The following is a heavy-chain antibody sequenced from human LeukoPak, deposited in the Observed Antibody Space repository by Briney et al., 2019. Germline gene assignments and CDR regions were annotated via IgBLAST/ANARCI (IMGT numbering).Heavy chain of an antibody. J-gene: IGHJ4*02. D-gene: IGHD4-17*01. CDR3: ARLRVEHDYGDYVPLCFDY. CDR2: IYYSGST. Sequence: SETLSLTCTVSGGSISSSSYYWGWIRQPPGKGLEWIGSIYYSGSTYYNPSLKSRVTISVDTSKNQFSLKLSSVTAADTAVYYCARLRVEHDYGDYVPLCFDYWGQGTLVTVSS. V-gene: IGHV4-39*01. CDR1: GGSISSSSYY.